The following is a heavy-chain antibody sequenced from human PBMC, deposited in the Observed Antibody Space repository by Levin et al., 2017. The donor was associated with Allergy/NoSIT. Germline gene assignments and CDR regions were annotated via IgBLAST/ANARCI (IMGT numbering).Heavy chain of an antibody. CDR1: GYTFTGYY. Sequence: ASVKVSCKASGYTFTGYYMHWVRQAPGQGLEWMGWINPNSGGTNYAQKFQGRVTMTRDTSISTAYMELSRLRSDDTAVYYCARFSGRYYGSGSYAIDYWGQGTLVTVSS. D-gene: IGHD3-10*01. CDR3: ARFSGRYYGSGSYAIDY. J-gene: IGHJ4*02. CDR2: INPNSGGT. V-gene: IGHV1-2*02.